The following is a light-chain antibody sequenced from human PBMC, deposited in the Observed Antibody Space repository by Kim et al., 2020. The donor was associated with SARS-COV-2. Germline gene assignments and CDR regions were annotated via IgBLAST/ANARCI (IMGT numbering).Light chain of an antibody. CDR2: GKY. Sequence: ALGQTVRLTCQGDSLRNYYATWYQQRPGQAPVLVLYGKYNRPSGIPERFSGSASGNTASLTITGAQAEDEADYYCNSRDSSGDHVVFGGGTQLTVL. J-gene: IGLJ3*02. V-gene: IGLV3-19*01. CDR1: SLRNYY. CDR3: NSRDSSGDHVV.